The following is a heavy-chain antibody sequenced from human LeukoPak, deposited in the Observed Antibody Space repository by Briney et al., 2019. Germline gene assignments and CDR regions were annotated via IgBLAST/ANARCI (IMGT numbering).Heavy chain of an antibody. CDR3: ARGVGKTVGATV. J-gene: IGHJ4*02. D-gene: IGHD1-26*01. Sequence: SETLSLTCAVYGGSFSGYYWSWIRQPPGKGLEWIGHMFYNGKTNCNPSLQSRVTISEGTSKNHLSLRMRSVTTADTAVYYCARGVGKTVGATVWGQGILVIVSS. CDR1: GGSFSGYY. V-gene: IGHV4-59*01. CDR2: MFYNGKT.